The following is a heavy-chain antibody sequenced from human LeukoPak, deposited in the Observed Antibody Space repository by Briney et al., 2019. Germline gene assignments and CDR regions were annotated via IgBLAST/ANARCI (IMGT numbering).Heavy chain of an antibody. D-gene: IGHD3-22*01. J-gene: IGHJ3*02. CDR3: AREARKYYYDSSGFAFDI. CDR1: GGTFSSYA. Sequence: GASVKVSCKASGGTFSSYAISWVRQAPGQGLEWMGGIIPIFGTANYAQKFQGRVTITADESTSTAYMELSSLRSEDTAVYYCAREARKYYYDSSGFAFDIWGQGTMVTVSS. V-gene: IGHV1-69*13. CDR2: IIPIFGTA.